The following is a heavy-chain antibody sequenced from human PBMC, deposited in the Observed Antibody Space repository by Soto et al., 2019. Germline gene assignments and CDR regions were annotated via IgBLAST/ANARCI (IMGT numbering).Heavy chain of an antibody. CDR2: MNPNSGNT. V-gene: IGHV1-8*01. Sequence: GASVKVSCKASGCTFTSYDINWVRQATGQGLEWMGWMNPNSGNTGYAQKFKGRVTMTRNTSISTAYMELSSLRSEDTAVYYCARTGDCSSTSCYVYYYYYYYMDVWGKGTTVTSP. J-gene: IGHJ6*03. D-gene: IGHD2-2*01. CDR1: GCTFTSYD. CDR3: ARTGDCSSTSCYVYYYYYYYMDV.